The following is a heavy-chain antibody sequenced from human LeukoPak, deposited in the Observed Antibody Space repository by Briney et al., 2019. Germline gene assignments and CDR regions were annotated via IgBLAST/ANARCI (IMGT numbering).Heavy chain of an antibody. CDR3: ARDLGSGWNGDFDY. V-gene: IGHV1-2*02. J-gene: IGHJ4*02. CDR1: GYTFTGYY. D-gene: IGHD6-19*01. CDR2: INPNSGGT. Sequence: ASVKVSCKASGYTFTGYYMHWVRQAPGQGLEWMGWINPNSGGTNYAQKFQGRVTMTRDTSISTAYMELSRLRSDDTAVYYCARDLGSGWNGDFDYWGQGTLVTVSS.